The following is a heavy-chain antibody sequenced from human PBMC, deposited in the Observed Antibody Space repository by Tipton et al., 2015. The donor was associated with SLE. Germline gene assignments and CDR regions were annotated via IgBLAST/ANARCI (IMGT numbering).Heavy chain of an antibody. D-gene: IGHD3-9*01. CDR1: GGSISSSSYY. CDR3: ARLTGLGYFDL. Sequence: TLSLTCTVSGGSISSSSYYWGWIRQPPGKGLEWIGSIYYSGSTYYNPSLKRRVTISVDTSKNQFSLKLSSVTAADTAVYYCARLTGLGYFDLWGRGTLVTVSS. J-gene: IGHJ2*01. CDR2: IYYSGST. V-gene: IGHV4-39*01.